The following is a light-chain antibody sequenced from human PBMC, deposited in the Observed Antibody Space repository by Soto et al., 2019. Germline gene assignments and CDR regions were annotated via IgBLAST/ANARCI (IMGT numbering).Light chain of an antibody. CDR2: DVS. CDR3: CSYAGSYTYVV. Sequence: QSALTQPRSVAGSPGQSVTISCTGTSSDVGGYNYVSWYQQHPGKAPKLMIYDVSKRPSGVPDRFSGTKSSNTASLTISGLQAEDEADYHCCSYAGSYTYVVFGGGTKLPV. V-gene: IGLV2-11*01. J-gene: IGLJ2*01. CDR1: SSDVGGYNY.